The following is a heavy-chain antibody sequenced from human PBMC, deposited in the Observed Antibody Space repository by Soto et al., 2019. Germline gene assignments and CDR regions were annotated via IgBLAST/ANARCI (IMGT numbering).Heavy chain of an antibody. J-gene: IGHJ5*02. CDR1: GFTFSSYS. Sequence: EVQLVESGGGLVQPGGSLRLSCAAAGFTFSSYSMNWVRQAPGKGLEWVSYISSSSSTIYYADSVKGRFTISRDNAKNSLYLQMNSRRDEDTAVYYCAGERGPLNWFDPWGQGTLVTVSS. CDR2: ISSSSSTI. V-gene: IGHV3-48*02. CDR3: AGERGPLNWFDP.